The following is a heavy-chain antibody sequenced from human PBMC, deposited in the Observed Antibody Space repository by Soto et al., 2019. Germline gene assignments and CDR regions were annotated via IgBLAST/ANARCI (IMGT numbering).Heavy chain of an antibody. D-gene: IGHD3-10*01. CDR3: AKDLWDGFGELLPHGTSNWFDP. Sequence: GGSLRLSCAASGFTFSSYALSWVRQAPGKGLEWVSAISGSGGSTYYADSVTGRFTISGANSTNTLYLQMNSLRAEDTAVYYCAKDLWDGFGELLPHGTSNWFDPWGQGTLVTVSS. CDR2: ISGSGGST. CDR1: GFTFSSYA. J-gene: IGHJ5*02. V-gene: IGHV3-23*01.